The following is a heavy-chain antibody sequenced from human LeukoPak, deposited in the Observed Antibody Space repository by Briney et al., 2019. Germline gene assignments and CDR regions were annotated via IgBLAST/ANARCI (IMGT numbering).Heavy chain of an antibody. CDR1: GFTFDDYT. CDR2: ISWDGGST. Sequence: PGGSLRLSCAASGFTFDDYTMHWVRQAPGKGLEWVSLISWDGGSTYYADSVEGRFTISRDNAKNSVHLQMNSLRVEDTAVYYCARGYSGYDPLYWGQGTLVTVSS. V-gene: IGHV3-43*01. CDR3: ARGYSGYDPLY. J-gene: IGHJ4*02. D-gene: IGHD5-12*01.